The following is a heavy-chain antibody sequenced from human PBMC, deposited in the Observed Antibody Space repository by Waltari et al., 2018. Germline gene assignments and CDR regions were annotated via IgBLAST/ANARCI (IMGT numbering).Heavy chain of an antibody. J-gene: IGHJ4*02. D-gene: IGHD3-16*01. CDR2: IYRDGSAT. CDR3: ARSPGGRPSDY. Sequence: EVQLVESGGGLVQPGGSLLRSCAASGFSITTYWMNWFRQAPGKGVVWVAHIYRDGSATYYTDSVKGRFTISRDNAKNSVSLQLNSLKAEDTAVYFCARSPGGRPSDYWGQGTLVTVSS. V-gene: IGHV3-7*03. CDR1: GFSITTYW.